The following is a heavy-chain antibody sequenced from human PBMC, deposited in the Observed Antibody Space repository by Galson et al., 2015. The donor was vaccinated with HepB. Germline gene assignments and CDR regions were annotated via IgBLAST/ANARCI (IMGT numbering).Heavy chain of an antibody. V-gene: IGHV4-34*01. D-gene: IGHD3-22*01. CDR3: ARGPRYYYDSSGYYYGYFQH. CDR1: GGSFSGYY. J-gene: IGHJ1*01. Sequence: LSLTCAVYGGSFSGYYWSWIRQPPGKGLEWLGEINHSGSTNYNPSLKSRVTISVDTSKNQFSLKLSSVTAADTAVYYCARGPRYYYDSSGYYYGYFQHWGQGTLVTVSS. CDR2: INHSGST.